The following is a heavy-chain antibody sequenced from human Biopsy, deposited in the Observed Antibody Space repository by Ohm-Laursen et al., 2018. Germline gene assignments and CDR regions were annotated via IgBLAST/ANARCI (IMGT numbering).Heavy chain of an antibody. D-gene: IGHD1-26*01. CDR1: GFTFSVYA. J-gene: IGHJ6*02. CDR2: IWYDGSSE. Sequence: RSLRLSCSASGFTFSVYAMHWVRQAPGKGLEWAAIIWYDGSSEYYADSVKGRFTISRDNSKNTVYLQMNSLRVEDTAVYYCARDPIVGSKADGMDVWGQGTTVTVSS. CDR3: ARDPIVGSKADGMDV. V-gene: IGHV3-33*01.